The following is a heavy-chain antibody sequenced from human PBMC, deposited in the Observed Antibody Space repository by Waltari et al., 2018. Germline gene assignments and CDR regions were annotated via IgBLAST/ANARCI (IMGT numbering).Heavy chain of an antibody. CDR3: ASGAYDGMDV. J-gene: IGHJ6*02. CDR1: GGSISSYY. V-gene: IGHV4-59*01. Sequence: QVQLQESGPGLVKPSETLSLTCTVSGGSISSYYWSWIRQPPGKGLEWIGYIYYSGSTNYNPSLKSRVTISVDTSKNQFSLKLSSVTAADTAVYYCASGAYDGMDVWGQGTTVTVSS. CDR2: IYYSGST.